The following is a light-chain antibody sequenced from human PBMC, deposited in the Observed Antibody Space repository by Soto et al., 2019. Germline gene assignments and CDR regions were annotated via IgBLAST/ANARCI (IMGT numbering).Light chain of an antibody. CDR3: QKYNSYPIT. CDR1: QSISSS. CDR2: DAS. Sequence: DIPLAKSPSTLPASVGETVTFNSRASQSISSSLAWYQKKPGKAPKSRIYDASSLQSGVTSKFSGSGAGTDCTLTISSLKPEDFATYYCQKYNSYPITVGQGTRLEIK. V-gene: IGKV1-5*01. J-gene: IGKJ5*01.